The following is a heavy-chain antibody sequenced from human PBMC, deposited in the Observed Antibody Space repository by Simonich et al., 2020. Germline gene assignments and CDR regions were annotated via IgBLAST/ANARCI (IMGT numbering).Heavy chain of an antibody. J-gene: IGHJ5*02. CDR3: ARGGYSGSYNWFDP. CDR2: IGTAGDT. D-gene: IGHD1-26*01. CDR1: GFTFSSYD. V-gene: IGHV3-13*01. Sequence: EVQLVESGGGLVQPGGSLRLSCAASGFTFSSYDMHWVRQATGKGMEWGSSIGTAGDTYHPGSVKGRFTLSRENAKNSLYLQMNSLRAGDTAVYYCARGGYSGSYNWFDPWGQGTLVTVSS.